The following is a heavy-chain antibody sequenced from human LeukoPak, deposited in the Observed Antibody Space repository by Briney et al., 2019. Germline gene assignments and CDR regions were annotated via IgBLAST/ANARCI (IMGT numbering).Heavy chain of an antibody. CDR2: IYPGDSDT. CDR1: GYSFTSYW. J-gene: IGHJ6*03. V-gene: IGHV5-51*01. D-gene: IGHD4-17*01. Sequence: GESLKISCKGSGYSFTSYWIGWVRQMPGKGLEWMGIIYPGDSDTRYSPSFQGQVTISADKSTYTAYLQWSSLQASDTAMYYCARLKGGTTVTTWARLNYYMDVWGKGTTVTVSS. CDR3: ARLKGGTTVTTWARLNYYMDV.